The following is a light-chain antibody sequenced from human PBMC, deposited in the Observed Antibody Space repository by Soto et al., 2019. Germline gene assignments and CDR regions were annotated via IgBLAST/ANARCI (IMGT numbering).Light chain of an antibody. CDR2: EAS. CDR3: QQSYSTLLT. CDR1: QSISSY. V-gene: IGKV1-39*01. Sequence: DIQMTQTPYSLSATVGDRVTITCRASQSISSYLNWYQQKPGKAPKLLIYEASSLQSGVPSRFSGSGSGTDFTFTISSLQPEDFATYYCQQSYSTLLTFGGGTKVDIK. J-gene: IGKJ4*01.